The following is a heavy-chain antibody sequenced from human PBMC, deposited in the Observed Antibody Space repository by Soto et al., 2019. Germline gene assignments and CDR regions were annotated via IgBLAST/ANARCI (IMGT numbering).Heavy chain of an antibody. CDR3: ARLGYCSSTSCYGSHYYYGMDV. V-gene: IGHV1-69*01. CDR1: GGTFSSYA. CDR2: IIPIFGTA. Sequence: QVQLVQSGAEVKKPGSSVKVSCKASGGTFSSYAISWLRQSPGQGLEWMGGIIPIFGTANYAQKFQGRVTITADESTRTAYMELSSLRSEDTAVYYCARLGYCSSTSCYGSHYYYGMDVWGQGTTVTVSS. D-gene: IGHD2-2*01. J-gene: IGHJ6*02.